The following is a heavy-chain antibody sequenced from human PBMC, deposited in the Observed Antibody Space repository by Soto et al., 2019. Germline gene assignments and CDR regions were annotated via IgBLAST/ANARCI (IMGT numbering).Heavy chain of an antibody. CDR1: GFPLSTYG. Sequence: EVQLLESGGGLVQPGGSLRLSCAASGFPLSTYGMSWVRQAPGKGLEWVSSITGPGGDTYYADSVKGRFTSSRDNSNNMLYLQMNSLRVEDTAVYYCARIRGYWYGLDVWGQGTTITVSS. CDR3: ARIRGYWYGLDV. J-gene: IGHJ6*02. CDR2: ITGPGGDT. V-gene: IGHV3-23*01.